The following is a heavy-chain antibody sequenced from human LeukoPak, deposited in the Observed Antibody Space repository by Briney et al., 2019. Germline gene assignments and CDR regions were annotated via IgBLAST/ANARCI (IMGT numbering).Heavy chain of an antibody. CDR3: ARDKIEGPTKLDY. D-gene: IGHD1-1*01. Sequence: GGSLRLSCAASGFTFSSYWMSWVRQAPGRGLEWVANIKQDESEKYYVDSVKGRFTISRDNAKNSLYLQMNSLRAEDTAVYYCARDKIEGPTKLDYWGQGILVTVSS. V-gene: IGHV3-7*01. CDR2: IKQDESEK. CDR1: GFTFSSYW. J-gene: IGHJ4*02.